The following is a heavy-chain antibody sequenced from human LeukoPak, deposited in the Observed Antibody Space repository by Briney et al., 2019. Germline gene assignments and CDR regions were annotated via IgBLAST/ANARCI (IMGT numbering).Heavy chain of an antibody. J-gene: IGHJ4*02. Sequence: SETLSLTCAVCGGSFSGYYWSWIRQPPGKGLEWIGEINHSGSTNYNPSLKSRVTISVDTSKNQFSLKLSSVTAADTAVYYCARERGGAFYQWGQGTLVTVSS. V-gene: IGHV4-34*01. CDR3: ARERGGAFYQ. CDR1: GGSFSGYY. CDR2: INHSGST. D-gene: IGHD2/OR15-2a*01.